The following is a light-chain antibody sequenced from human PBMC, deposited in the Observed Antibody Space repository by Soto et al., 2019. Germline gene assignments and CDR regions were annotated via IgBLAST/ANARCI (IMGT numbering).Light chain of an antibody. V-gene: IGLV2-14*01. Sequence: QSALTQPASVSGSPGQSIAISCTGTRSDVGAYNYVSWYQQHPGKAPKLMISEVTNRPSGVSDRFSGSKSGNTASLTISGLQAEDEADYFCSSYSISTAYLFGTGTKLTVL. CDR1: RSDVGAYNY. J-gene: IGLJ1*01. CDR3: SSYSISTAYL. CDR2: EVT.